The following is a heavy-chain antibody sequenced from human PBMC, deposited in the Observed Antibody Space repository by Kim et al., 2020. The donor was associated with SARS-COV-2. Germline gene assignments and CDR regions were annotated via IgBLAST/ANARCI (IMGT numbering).Heavy chain of an antibody. V-gene: IGHV4-59*01. D-gene: IGHD6-13*01. CDR3: PTDRLVAAAGFSYYYGMDV. CDR1: GGFISSYY. CDR2: IHYSGST. J-gene: IGHJ6*01. Sequence: SETLSLTCTVSGGFISSYYWNWIRQPPGKGLVWIGYIHYSGSTNYNPSLKSRVAIFVASSKHQFSLKLHSVTAADTAVYYCPTDRLVAAAGFSYYYGMDV.